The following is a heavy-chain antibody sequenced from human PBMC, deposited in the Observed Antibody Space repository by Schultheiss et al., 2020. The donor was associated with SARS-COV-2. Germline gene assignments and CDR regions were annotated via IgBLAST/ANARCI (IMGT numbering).Heavy chain of an antibody. D-gene: IGHD3-16*01. CDR2: ISYDGSNK. J-gene: IGHJ6*02. V-gene: IGHV3-30*14. CDR3: ARRGSPYYYYGMDV. CDR1: GFTFSSYA. Sequence: GGSLRLSCAASGFTFSSYAMHWVRQAPGKGLEWVAVISYDGSNKYYADSVKGRFTISRDNSKNTLYLQMNSLRAEDTAVYYCARRGSPYYYYGMDVWGQGTTVTVSS.